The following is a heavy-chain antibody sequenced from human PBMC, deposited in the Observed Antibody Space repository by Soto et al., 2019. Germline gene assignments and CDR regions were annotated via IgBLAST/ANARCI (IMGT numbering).Heavy chain of an antibody. J-gene: IGHJ4*02. V-gene: IGHV1-18*01. Sequence: QAQLVQSGAEVEKPGASVKVSCKASGYTFTRFAISWVRQAPGQGLEWMGWISPYNGNTYYAEKFQGRVTMTTETSTSAAYMELRSLRSDDTAMYYCARLQLTFYYDSGDYYDYWGQGTLVTVSS. CDR3: ARLQLTFYYDSGDYYDY. D-gene: IGHD3-22*01. CDR2: ISPYNGNT. CDR1: GYTFTRFA.